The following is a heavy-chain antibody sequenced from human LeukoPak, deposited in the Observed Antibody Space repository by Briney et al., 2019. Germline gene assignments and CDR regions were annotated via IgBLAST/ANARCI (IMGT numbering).Heavy chain of an antibody. Sequence: GGSLRLSCAASGFTFSSYGMHWVRQAPGKGLEWVALIWYDGNNEYYADSVKGRFTISRDNSKNTLYLQMNSLRAEDTALYYCARQYCSGGDCYFFDWGQGTLVTVSS. J-gene: IGHJ4*02. CDR1: GFTFSSYG. CDR3: ARQYCSGGDCYFFD. D-gene: IGHD2-15*01. V-gene: IGHV3-33*01. CDR2: IWYDGNNE.